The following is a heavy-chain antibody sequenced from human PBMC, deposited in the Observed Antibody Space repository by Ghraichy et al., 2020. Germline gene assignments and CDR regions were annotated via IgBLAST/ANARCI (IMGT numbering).Heavy chain of an antibody. CDR1: GFTFSSYS. D-gene: IGHD2-21*01. V-gene: IGHV3-21*01. CDR3: ARTTLAYCGGDCSPFADAFDI. Sequence: GGSLRLSCAASGFTFSSYSMNWVRQAPGKGLEWVSSISSSSSYIYYADSVKGRFTISRDNAKNSLYLQMNSLRAEDTAVYYCARTTLAYCGGDCSPFADAFDIWGQGTMVTVSS. J-gene: IGHJ3*02. CDR2: ISSSSSYI.